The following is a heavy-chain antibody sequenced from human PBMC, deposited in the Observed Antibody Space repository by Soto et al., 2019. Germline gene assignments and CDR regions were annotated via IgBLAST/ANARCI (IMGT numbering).Heavy chain of an antibody. Sequence: ASVKVSCKASGFSFTGYYIHWLRQAPGQGLEWMGWINAHSGGTEYAQKFQGRVTLTRDTSIATAYLTLTSLTSDDTALYYCAKDLTRQLAYWLDPWGAGPQMTV. V-gene: IGHV1-2*02. D-gene: IGHD6-6*01. J-gene: IGHJ5*02. CDR1: GFSFTGYY. CDR3: AKDLTRQLAYWLDP. CDR2: INAHSGGT.